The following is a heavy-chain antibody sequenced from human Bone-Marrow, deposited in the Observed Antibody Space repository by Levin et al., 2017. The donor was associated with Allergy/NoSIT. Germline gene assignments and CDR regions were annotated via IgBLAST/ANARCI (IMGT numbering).Heavy chain of an antibody. D-gene: IGHD1-26*01. CDR1: GGSVSSGSYY. Sequence: SQTLSLTCPVSGGSVSSGSYYWRWIRQPPGKGLEWIGYIYYSGSTNYNPSLKSRVTISVDTSKNQFSLKLSSVTAADTAVYYCARDLGGSYRVNWFDPWGQGTLVTVSS. CDR2: IYYSGST. V-gene: IGHV4-61*01. J-gene: IGHJ5*02. CDR3: ARDLGGSYRVNWFDP.